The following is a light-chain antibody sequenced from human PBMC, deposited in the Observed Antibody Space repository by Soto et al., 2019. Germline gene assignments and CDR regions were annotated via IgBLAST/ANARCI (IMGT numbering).Light chain of an antibody. CDR1: SSDVRDYNY. J-gene: IGLJ2*01. Sequence: QSALTQPASVSGSPGQSITISCTGTSSDVRDYNYVSWYQQHPGEAPKVLIYEVRNRPSGVSNRFSGSRSGNTASLTISGLQAEDEADYYCSSYTTINILLFGGGTKLTV. V-gene: IGLV2-14*01. CDR3: SSYTTINILL. CDR2: EVR.